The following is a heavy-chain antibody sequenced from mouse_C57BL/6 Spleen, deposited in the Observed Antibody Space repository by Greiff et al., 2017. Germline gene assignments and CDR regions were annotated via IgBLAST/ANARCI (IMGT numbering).Heavy chain of an antibody. D-gene: IGHD2-4*01. CDR3: APYDYDRTWFAY. CDR2: IYPGDGDT. Sequence: VQLQQSGPELVKPGASVKISCKASGYAFSSSWLNWVKQRPGKGLEWIGRIYPGDGDTNYNGKFKGKATLTADKSSSTAYMQLSSLTSEDSAVYFCAPYDYDRTWFAYWGQGTLVTVSA. V-gene: IGHV1-82*01. J-gene: IGHJ3*01. CDR1: GYAFSSSW.